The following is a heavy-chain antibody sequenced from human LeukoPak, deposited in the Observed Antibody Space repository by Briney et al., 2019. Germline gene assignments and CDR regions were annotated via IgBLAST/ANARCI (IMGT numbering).Heavy chain of an antibody. CDR1: GFTFGDYA. CDR2: IRSKAYGGTT. CDR3: TRDIGIVGAPGDY. V-gene: IGHV3-49*03. D-gene: IGHD1-26*01. Sequence: GGSLRLSCTASGFTFGDYAMSWFRQAPGKGLEWVGFIRSKAYGGTTEYAASVKGRFPISRDDSKSIAYLQMNSLKTEDTAVYYCTRDIGIVGAPGDYWGQGTLVTVSS. J-gene: IGHJ4*02.